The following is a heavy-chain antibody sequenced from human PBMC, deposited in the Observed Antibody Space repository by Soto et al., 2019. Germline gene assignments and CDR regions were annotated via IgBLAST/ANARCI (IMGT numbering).Heavy chain of an antibody. CDR2: ISGSGGST. D-gene: IGHD3-10*02. Sequence: GGSLRLSCAASGFTFSSYAMSWVRQAPGKGVEWVSAISGSGGSTDYADSVKGRFTIARDNSKNTLYLQMNSLRAEDTAVYYCAKDNARGVINYFDSWGQGPPVTVSS. J-gene: IGHJ4*02. CDR1: GFTFSSYA. CDR3: AKDNARGVINYFDS. V-gene: IGHV3-23*01.